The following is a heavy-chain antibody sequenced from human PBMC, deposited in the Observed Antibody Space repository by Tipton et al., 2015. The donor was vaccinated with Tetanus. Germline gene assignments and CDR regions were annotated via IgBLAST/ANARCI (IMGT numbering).Heavy chain of an antibody. CDR1: GFTFSSYG. J-gene: IGHJ4*02. CDR3: ASGSTLDS. V-gene: IGHV3-21*01. Sequence: SLRLSCEVSGFTFSSYGMHWVRRAPGKELEWVSSISSTSSYIYYADSVKGRFTISRDNAKNSLFLQMDSLRAENAAIYYCASGSTLDSWGQGALVTVSS. CDR2: ISSTSSYI. D-gene: IGHD6-25*01.